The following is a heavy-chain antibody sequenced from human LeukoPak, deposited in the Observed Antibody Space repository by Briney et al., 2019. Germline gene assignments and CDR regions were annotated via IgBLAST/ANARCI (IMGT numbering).Heavy chain of an antibody. D-gene: IGHD2-2*01. CDR3: ARIYCSSTSCPFYYYYMDV. J-gene: IGHJ6*03. V-gene: IGHV3-11*04. CDR2: TSSSGSTI. Sequence: PGGSLRLSCAASGFTFSDYCMSWIRQAPGKGLEWVSYTSSSGSTIYYADSVKGRFTISRDNAKNSLYLQMNSLRAEDTAVYYCARIYCSSTSCPFYYYYMDVWGKGTTVTVSS. CDR1: GFTFSDYC.